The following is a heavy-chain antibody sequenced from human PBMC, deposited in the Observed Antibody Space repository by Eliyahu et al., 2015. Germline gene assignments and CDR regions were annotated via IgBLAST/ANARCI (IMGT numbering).Heavy chain of an antibody. J-gene: IGHJ6*02. CDR1: GGSISSTNW. Sequence: QVQLQESGPGLVKPSGTLSLTCAVSGGSISSTNWWSWVRQPPGKGLEWIGEIYKSGYTNYNPSLKSRVTISVDKSKNQFSLEVNSVTAADTAVYYCATVSRDFWNGMDVWGQGTTVTVSS. CDR3: ATVSRDFWNGMDV. CDR2: IYKSGYT. V-gene: IGHV4-4*02. D-gene: IGHD3-3*01.